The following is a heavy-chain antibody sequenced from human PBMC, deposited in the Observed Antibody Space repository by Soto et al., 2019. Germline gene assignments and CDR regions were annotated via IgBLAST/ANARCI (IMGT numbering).Heavy chain of an antibody. Sequence: QLALQQWCAGLLKPAQTLSLTCVVHGGSFNDYFCTCIRLTPGNGLEWIGEVHHTATSYYHPSRKSPLTVSVDTSRSQFSVSLTAVPATDSGTYYCGRRKDSRRYFYGLDVWGKGTTVVVSA. V-gene: IGHV4-34*02. J-gene: IGHJ6*01. CDR3: GRRKDSRRYFYGLDV. D-gene: IGHD4-4*01. CDR1: GGSFNDYF. CDR2: VHHTATS.